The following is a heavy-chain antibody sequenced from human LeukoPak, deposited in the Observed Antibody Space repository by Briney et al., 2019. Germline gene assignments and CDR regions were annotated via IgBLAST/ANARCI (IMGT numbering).Heavy chain of an antibody. Sequence: SETLSLTCTVSGGSISSYYWSWIRQPPGKGLEWIGYIYTSGSTNYNPSLKSRVTISVDTSKNQFSLKLSSVTAAGTAVYYCARRGDTAAFDVDAFDIWGQGTMVTVSS. V-gene: IGHV4-4*09. CDR3: ARRGDTAAFDVDAFDI. CDR1: GGSISSYY. J-gene: IGHJ3*02. CDR2: IYTSGST. D-gene: IGHD5-18*01.